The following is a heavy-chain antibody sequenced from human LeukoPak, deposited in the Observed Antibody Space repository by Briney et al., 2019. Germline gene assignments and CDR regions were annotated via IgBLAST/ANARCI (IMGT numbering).Heavy chain of an antibody. CDR3: AAGSGWNNDVFDI. J-gene: IGHJ3*02. CDR1: GIPLSSYS. V-gene: IGHV3-11*01. Sequence: GGSLRLSCAASGIPLSSYSMDWVRQAPGQGLVWVSYISSSGSTIYYADSVKGRFTISRDNAKNSLYLQMNSLRAEDTAVYYCAAGSGWNNDVFDIWGQGTMVTVSS. D-gene: IGHD1/OR15-1a*01. CDR2: ISSSGSTI.